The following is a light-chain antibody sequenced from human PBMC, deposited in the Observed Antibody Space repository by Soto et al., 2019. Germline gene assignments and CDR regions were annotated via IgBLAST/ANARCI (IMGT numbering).Light chain of an antibody. CDR1: SSDVGGYNY. CDR3: SSYAGSNNLV. CDR2: DVI. Sequence: QSVLTQPPSASGSPGQSVTISCTGTSSDVGGYNYVSWYQQYPGKAPKLMIYDVIKRPSGVPDRFSGSKSGNTASLTVSGLQAEDEADYYCSSYAGSNNLVFGGGTKLTVL. V-gene: IGLV2-8*01. J-gene: IGLJ2*01.